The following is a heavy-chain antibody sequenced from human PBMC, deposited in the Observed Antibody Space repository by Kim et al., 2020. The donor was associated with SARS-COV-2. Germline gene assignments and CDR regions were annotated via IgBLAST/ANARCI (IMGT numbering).Heavy chain of an antibody. Sequence: GGSLRLSCAASGFTFSSYAMHWVRQAPGKGLEWVAVISYDGSNKYYADSVKGRFTISRDNSKNTLYLQMNSLRAEDTAVYYCARGPFIVVVVAADYWGQG. CDR2: ISYDGSNK. CDR3: ARGPFIVVVVAADY. V-gene: IGHV3-30*04. J-gene: IGHJ4*02. D-gene: IGHD2-15*01. CDR1: GFTFSSYA.